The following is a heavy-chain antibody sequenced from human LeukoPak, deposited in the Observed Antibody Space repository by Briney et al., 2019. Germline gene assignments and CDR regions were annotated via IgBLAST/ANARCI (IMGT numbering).Heavy chain of an antibody. Sequence: PGGSLRLSCAASGFTVSSNYMSWVRQVLGKGLEWVSVIYSGGSTYYADSVKGRFTISRDNSKNTLYLQMNSLRAEDTAVYYCAKFEQKDIVVVPLALYYYYMDVWGKGTTVTVSS. D-gene: IGHD2-2*01. CDR2: IYSGGST. J-gene: IGHJ6*03. CDR1: GFTVSSNY. CDR3: AKFEQKDIVVVPLALYYYYMDV. V-gene: IGHV3-53*05.